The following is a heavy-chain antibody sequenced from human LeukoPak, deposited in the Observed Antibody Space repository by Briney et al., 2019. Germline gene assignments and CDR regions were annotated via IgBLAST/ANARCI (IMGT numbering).Heavy chain of an antibody. D-gene: IGHD6-19*01. CDR2: IYYSGST. J-gene: IGHJ6*03. V-gene: IGHV4-59*12. Sequence: PSETLSLTCTVSGGSISSYYWSWIRQPPGKGLEWIGYIYYSGSTNYNPSLKSRVTISVDKSKNQFSLKLSSVTAADTAVYYCARAVSGCYYYYMDVWGKGTTVTVSS. CDR3: ARAVSGCYYYYMDV. CDR1: GGSISSYY.